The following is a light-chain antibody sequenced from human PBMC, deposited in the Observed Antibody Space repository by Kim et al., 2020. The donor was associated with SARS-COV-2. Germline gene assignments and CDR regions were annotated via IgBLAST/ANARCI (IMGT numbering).Light chain of an antibody. Sequence: AIRMTQSPSSLSASTGDRVTITCRASQGISSYLAWYQQKPGKAPKLLIYAASTLQSGVPSRFSGSGSGTDFTLTISCLQSEDFATYYYQQYYSYPWTFGQGTKVDIK. V-gene: IGKV1-8*01. CDR3: QQYYSYPWT. CDR1: QGISSY. CDR2: AAS. J-gene: IGKJ1*01.